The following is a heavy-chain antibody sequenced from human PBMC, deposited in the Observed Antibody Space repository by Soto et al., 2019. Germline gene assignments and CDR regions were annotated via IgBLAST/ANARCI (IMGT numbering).Heavy chain of an antibody. CDR3: ARQIYDSDTGPIFQYYFDS. Sequence: GESLKISCKGSGYSFAGYWITWVRQKPGQGLEWMGRIDPSDSQTYYSPSFRGHVTISVTKSITTVFLQWSSLRASDTAMYYCARQIYDSDTGPIFQYYFDSWGQGSPITVSS. V-gene: IGHV5-10-1*01. D-gene: IGHD3-22*01. CDR1: GYSFAGYW. J-gene: IGHJ4*02. CDR2: IDPSDSQT.